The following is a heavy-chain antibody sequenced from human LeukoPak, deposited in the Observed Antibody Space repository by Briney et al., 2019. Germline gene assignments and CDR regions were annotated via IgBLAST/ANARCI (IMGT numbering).Heavy chain of an antibody. CDR1: GFTFSSYV. CDR3: AKGARVLWFGELSANEGF. D-gene: IGHD3-10*01. J-gene: IGHJ4*02. V-gene: IGHV3-23*01. Sequence: PGGSLRLSCAASGFTFSSYVMSWVRQAPGKGLEWVSSISGSGGTTYYADSVKGRFTISRDNSKNTLYLQMNTLRVEDTAIYYCAKGARVLWFGELSANEGFWGQGTLVTVSS. CDR2: ISGSGGTT.